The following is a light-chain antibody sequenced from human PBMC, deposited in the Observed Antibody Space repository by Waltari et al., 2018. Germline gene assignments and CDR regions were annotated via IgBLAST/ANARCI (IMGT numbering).Light chain of an antibody. CDR3: MQGSHRPRT. CDR1: QSLLYSDGNTS. Sequence: DVVMTQSPLSLPVTLGQPASISCRSSQSLLYSDGNTSLSWFNQRPGQSPRRLIYKVSNRDSGVPDRFSGSGSGTDFTLKISRVEAEDVGVYYCMQGSHRPRTFGQGTKVEIK. J-gene: IGKJ1*01. CDR2: KVS. V-gene: IGKV2-30*01.